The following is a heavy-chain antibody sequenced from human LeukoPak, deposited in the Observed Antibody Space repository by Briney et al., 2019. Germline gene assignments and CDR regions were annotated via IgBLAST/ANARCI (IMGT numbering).Heavy chain of an antibody. Sequence: GGSLRLSCTVSGFTVSSNFMSWVRQAPGKGLEWVSFIYSDNTHYSDSVKGRFTISRDNSKNTLYLQMNSLRAEDTAVYYCARRAGAYSHPYDYWGQGTLVTVSS. J-gene: IGHJ4*02. CDR2: IYSDNT. CDR3: ARRAGAYSHPYDY. V-gene: IGHV3-53*01. CDR1: GFTVSSNF. D-gene: IGHD4/OR15-4a*01.